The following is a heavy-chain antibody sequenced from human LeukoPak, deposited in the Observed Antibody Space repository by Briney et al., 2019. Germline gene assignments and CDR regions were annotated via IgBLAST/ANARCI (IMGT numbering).Heavy chain of an antibody. V-gene: IGHV5-51*01. J-gene: IGHJ2*01. D-gene: IGHD4-17*01. CDR1: GCSFASYW. Sequence: GESLKISCKGSGCSFASYWFAWVRQMPGKGLEFMGIMYPGDSYTRYTPSFQGQVTISADKSISTAYLQWSSLKASDTAMYYCARSFTTVTQWYFHLWGRGTLVTVSS. CDR3: ARSFTTVTQWYFHL. CDR2: MYPGDSYT.